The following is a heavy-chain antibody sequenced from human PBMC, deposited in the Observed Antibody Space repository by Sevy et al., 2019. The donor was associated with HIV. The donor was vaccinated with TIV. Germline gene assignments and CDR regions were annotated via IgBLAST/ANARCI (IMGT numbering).Heavy chain of an antibody. J-gene: IGHJ3*02. Sequence: SETLSLTCTVSGGSISSYFWRWIRQPPGKGLEWIGYIYYSGSTNYNPSLKSRVTISVDTSKNQFSLKLSSVTAADTAVYYCARGDGYQRDAFDIWGQGTMVTVSS. CDR2: IYYSGST. CDR3: ARGDGYQRDAFDI. CDR1: GGSISSYF. D-gene: IGHD5-12*01. V-gene: IGHV4-59*12.